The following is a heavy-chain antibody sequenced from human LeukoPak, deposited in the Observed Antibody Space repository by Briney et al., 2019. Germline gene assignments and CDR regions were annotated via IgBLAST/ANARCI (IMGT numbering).Heavy chain of an antibody. D-gene: IGHD5-12*01. Sequence: GGSLRLSCAASGFTFDDYAMHWVRQAPGKGLEWVAGISWSSGNIGYADSVKGRFTISRDNAENSLHLQMNRLRTEDTALYFCARDAWRRAFNYGMDVWGQGTTVAVSS. CDR1: GFTFDDYA. V-gene: IGHV3-9*01. CDR2: ISWSSGNI. CDR3: ARDAWRRAFNYGMDV. J-gene: IGHJ6*02.